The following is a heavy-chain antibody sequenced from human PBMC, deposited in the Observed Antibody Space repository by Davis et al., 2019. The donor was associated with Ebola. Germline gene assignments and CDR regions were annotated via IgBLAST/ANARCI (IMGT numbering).Heavy chain of an antibody. Sequence: SETLSLTCAVYGGSFSGYYWSWIRQPPGKGLEWIGYIYYSGSTNYNPSLKSRVTISVDTSKNQFSLKLSSVTAADTAVYYCARARPYWFDPWGQGTLVTVSS. CDR1: GGSFSGYY. CDR3: ARARPYWFDP. J-gene: IGHJ5*02. V-gene: IGHV4-59*01. CDR2: IYYSGST.